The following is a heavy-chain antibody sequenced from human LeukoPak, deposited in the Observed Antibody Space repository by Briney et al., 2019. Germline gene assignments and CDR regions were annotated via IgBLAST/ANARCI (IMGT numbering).Heavy chain of an antibody. Sequence: ASVKFSCKASGYTFTSYGISWVRQAPGQGLEWMGWISAYNGNTNYAQKLQGRVTMTTDTSTSTAYMELSSLRSEDTAVYYCARGVEMATTMHYFDYWGQGTLVTVSS. CDR2: ISAYNGNT. J-gene: IGHJ4*02. V-gene: IGHV1-18*01. CDR1: GYTFTSYG. CDR3: ARGVEMATTMHYFDY. D-gene: IGHD5-24*01.